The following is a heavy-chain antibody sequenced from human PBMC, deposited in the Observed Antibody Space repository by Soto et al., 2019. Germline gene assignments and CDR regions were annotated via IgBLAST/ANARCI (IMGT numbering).Heavy chain of an antibody. D-gene: IGHD1-7*01. CDR2: IYYSGST. V-gene: IGHV4-59*01. J-gene: IGHJ2*01. Sequence: QVQLQESGPGLVKPSETLSLTCTVSGGSISSYYWSWIRQPPGKGLEWIGYIYYSGSTNYNPSPKSRATISVDTSKNQFSLKLSSVTAADTAVYYCARCGITGTTRYFDLWGRGTLVTVSS. CDR1: GGSISSYY. CDR3: ARCGITGTTRYFDL.